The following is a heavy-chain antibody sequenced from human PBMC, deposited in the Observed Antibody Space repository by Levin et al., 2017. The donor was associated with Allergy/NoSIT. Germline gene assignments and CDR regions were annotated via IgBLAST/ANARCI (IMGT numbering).Heavy chain of an antibody. CDR2: IYWDDAE. CDR1: GFSLSTSGVG. J-gene: IGHJ5*02. Sequence: SGPTLVKPTQTLTLTCTFSGFSLSTSGVGVGWFRQPPGKAPEWLALIYWDDAERYSPSLKNRLTITKDTSKNQVVLTITNVDAVDTGTYYCARRTWQYCGSSGYALFDPWGQGTLVTVSS. CDR3: ARRTWQYCGSSGYALFDP. D-gene: IGHD3-22*01. V-gene: IGHV2-5*02.